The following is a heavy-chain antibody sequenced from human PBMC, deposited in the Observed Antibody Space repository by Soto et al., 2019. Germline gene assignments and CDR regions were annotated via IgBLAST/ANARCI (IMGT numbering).Heavy chain of an antibody. CDR3: ARYSSESSGYYQQDY. Sequence: SETLSLTCTVSGGSISGHHWSWFRQTPGKRPEWIGYIYPSGSTNYNSSLKSRVIIAMDTSKNQFSLRLSSVTAADTAVYFCARYSSESSGYYQQDYWGQGALVTVSS. V-gene: IGHV4-59*11. CDR1: GGSISGHH. CDR2: IYPSGST. D-gene: IGHD3-22*01. J-gene: IGHJ4*02.